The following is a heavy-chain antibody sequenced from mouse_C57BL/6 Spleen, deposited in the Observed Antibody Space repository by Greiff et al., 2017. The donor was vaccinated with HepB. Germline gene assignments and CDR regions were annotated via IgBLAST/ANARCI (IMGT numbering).Heavy chain of an antibody. J-gene: IGHJ3*01. CDR1: GYAFSSYW. D-gene: IGHD2-5*01. V-gene: IGHV1-80*01. CDR3: ARNSNYEAWFAY. CDR2: IYPGDGDT. Sequence: QVQLKESGAELVKPGASVKISCKASGYAFSSYWMNWVKQRPGKGLEWIGQIYPGDGDTNYNGKFKGKATLTADKSSSTAYMQLSSLTSEDSAVYFCARNSNYEAWFAYWGQGTLVTVSA.